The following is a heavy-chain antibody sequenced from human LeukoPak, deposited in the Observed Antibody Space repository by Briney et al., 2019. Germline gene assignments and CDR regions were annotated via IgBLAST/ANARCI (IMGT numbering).Heavy chain of an antibody. CDR3: ARYSSSGYYYYMDV. Sequence: GGSLRLSCAASGFTFDDYGMSWVRQAPGKGLEWVSGINWNGGSTGYADSVKGRFTISRGNAKNSLYLQMNSLRAEDTALYYCARYSSSGYYYYMDVWGKGTTVTVSS. CDR2: INWNGGST. V-gene: IGHV3-20*04. J-gene: IGHJ6*03. D-gene: IGHD6-6*01. CDR1: GFTFDDYG.